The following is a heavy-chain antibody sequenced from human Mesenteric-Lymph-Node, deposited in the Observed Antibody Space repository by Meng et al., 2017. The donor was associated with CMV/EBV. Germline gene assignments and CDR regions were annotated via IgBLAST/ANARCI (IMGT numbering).Heavy chain of an antibody. V-gene: IGHV3-48*03. J-gene: IGHJ3*02. Sequence: LSLTCAASGFTFSSYEMNWVRQAPGKGLEWVSYISSSGSTIYYADSVKGRFTISRDNAKNSLYLQMNSLRAEDTAVYYCASLPSPHTLIAAKSKSRAFDIWGQGTMVTVSS. CDR3: ASLPSPHTLIAAKSKSRAFDI. D-gene: IGHD6-6*01. CDR1: GFTFSSYE. CDR2: ISSSGSTI.